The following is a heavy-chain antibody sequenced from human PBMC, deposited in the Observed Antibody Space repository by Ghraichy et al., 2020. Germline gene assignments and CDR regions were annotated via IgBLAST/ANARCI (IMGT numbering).Heavy chain of an antibody. CDR1: GGSIRSSNFY. CDR3: AGSFAVIRYFDL. Sequence: SQTLSLTCTVSGGSIRSSNFYWGWIRQPPGKGPEWLGSIHHTGSTYHNPSLESRLTISVDTSKNLFSLKLTSVTAAGTAVYFCAGSFAVIRYFDLWGRGTLVTVSS. J-gene: IGHJ2*01. CDR2: IHHTGST. D-gene: IGHD4-23*01. V-gene: IGHV4-39*01.